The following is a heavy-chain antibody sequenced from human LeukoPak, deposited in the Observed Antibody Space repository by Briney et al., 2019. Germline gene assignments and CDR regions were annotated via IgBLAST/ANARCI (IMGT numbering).Heavy chain of an antibody. D-gene: IGHD4-11*01. CDR1: GFTFHNFA. J-gene: IGHJ4*02. CDR2: IKQDGSEK. Sequence: GRSLRLSCAASGFTFHNFAMHWVRQAPGKGLEWVANIKQDGSEKYYVDSVKGRFTISRDNAKNSLYLQMNSLRAEDTAVYYCARGLPPTVYYDYWGQGTLVTVSS. CDR3: ARGLPPTVYYDY. V-gene: IGHV3-7*01.